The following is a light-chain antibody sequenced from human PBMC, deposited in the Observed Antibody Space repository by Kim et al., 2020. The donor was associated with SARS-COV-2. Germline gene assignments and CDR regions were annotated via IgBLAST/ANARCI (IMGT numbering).Light chain of an antibody. CDR1: QSVSSY. J-gene: IGKJ4*01. CDR3: QQRSDWPLT. CDR2: DAS. V-gene: IGKV3-11*01. Sequence: EIVLTQSPATLSFSPGERATLSCRASQSVSSYLAWYQQKPGQAPRLLIYDASNRATGIPARFSGSGSGTDFTLTISRLEPEDFAVYYCQQRSDWPLTFGGGTKVDIK.